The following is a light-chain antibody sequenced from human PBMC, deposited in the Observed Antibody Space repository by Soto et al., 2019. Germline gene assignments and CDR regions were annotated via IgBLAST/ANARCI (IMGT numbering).Light chain of an antibody. V-gene: IGKV1-5*03. CDR2: KAS. Sequence: DVQLTQSPSTLSASVGDRVTITCRASQSVSSWLAWYQAKPGKAPNLLIYKASTLESGVPSRFSGSGSGTEFTLTISSLQPDDFATYYCQQYRSYSWTFGQGTKLEI. CDR1: QSVSSW. J-gene: IGKJ1*01. CDR3: QQYRSYSWT.